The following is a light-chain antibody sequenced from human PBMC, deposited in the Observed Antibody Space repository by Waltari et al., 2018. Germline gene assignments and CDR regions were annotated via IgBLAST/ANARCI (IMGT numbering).Light chain of an antibody. J-gene: IGKJ4*01. CDR1: QGVGSY. CDR2: AAS. Sequence: DVQLTQSPSFLSASVGDRVTITCRASQGVGSYLAWYQQKPGEAPKLLIHAASTLQSGVPSRFSGSSSGTEFTLTVSSLQPEDFGTYYCQQVNTYPLTFGGGTNVEI. V-gene: IGKV1-9*01. CDR3: QQVNTYPLT.